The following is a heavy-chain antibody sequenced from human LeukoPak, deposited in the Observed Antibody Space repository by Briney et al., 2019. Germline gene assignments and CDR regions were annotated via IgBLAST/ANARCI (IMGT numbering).Heavy chain of an antibody. CDR3: AKVGTRGLGSTNRPFDY. CDR2: ISGSGGST. Sequence: GGSLRRSCAASGFTFSSYAMSWVRQAPGKGLEWVSAISGSGGSTYYADSVKGRFTISRDNSKNTLYLQMNSLRAEDTAVYYCAKVGTRGLGSTNRPFDYWGQGTLVTVSS. V-gene: IGHV3-23*01. D-gene: IGHD3-10*01. J-gene: IGHJ4*02. CDR1: GFTFSSYA.